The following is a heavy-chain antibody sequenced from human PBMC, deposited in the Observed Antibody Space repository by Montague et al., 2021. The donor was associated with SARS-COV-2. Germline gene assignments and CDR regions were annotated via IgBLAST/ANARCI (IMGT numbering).Heavy chain of an antibody. D-gene: IGHD3-10*01. V-gene: IGHV3-11*01. CDR2: IGNSGDTI. Sequence: SLRLSCAASGFTFSDYYMSRIRQAPGKGLEWISYIGNSGDTIYHADSVKGRFTISRDNARNSLYLQMNSLRAEDTAVYYCARDLIQGARRIYYSGMDVWGQGTMVTVSS. CDR3: ARDLIQGARRIYYSGMDV. J-gene: IGHJ6*02. CDR1: GFTFSDYY.